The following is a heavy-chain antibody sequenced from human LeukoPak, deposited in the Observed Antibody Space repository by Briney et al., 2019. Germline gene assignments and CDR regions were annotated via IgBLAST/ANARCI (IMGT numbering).Heavy chain of an antibody. CDR2: INHSGST. J-gene: IGHJ4*02. D-gene: IGHD4-17*01. Sequence: LRLSCAASGFTFSSYWMSWVRQPPGKGLEWIGEINHSGSTNYNPSLKSRVTISVDTSKNQFSLKLSSVTAADTAVYYCARVSTVTTTLDYWGQGTLVTVSS. CDR3: ARVSTVTTTLDY. V-gene: IGHV4-34*01. CDR1: GFTFSSYW.